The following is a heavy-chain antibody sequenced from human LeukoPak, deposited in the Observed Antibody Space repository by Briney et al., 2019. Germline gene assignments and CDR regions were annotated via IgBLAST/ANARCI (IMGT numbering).Heavy chain of an antibody. V-gene: IGHV3-74*01. J-gene: IGHJ4*02. CDR3: ARSNSSGWYYFDY. D-gene: IGHD6-19*01. Sequence: GGSLRLSCAASGFTFSSYWMHWVRQAPGKGLVWVSRIKSDGSATSNADSVKGRFTISRDNAKNTLYLQMNSLRAEDTAVYYCARSNSSGWYYFDYWGQGTLVTVST. CDR2: IKSDGSAT. CDR1: GFTFSSYW.